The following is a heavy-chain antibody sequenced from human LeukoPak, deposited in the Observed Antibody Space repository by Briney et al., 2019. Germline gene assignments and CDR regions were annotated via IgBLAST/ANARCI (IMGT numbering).Heavy chain of an antibody. D-gene: IGHD2-2*01. Sequence: SETLSLTCTVSXCSISSGGYYWSRIRQHPGEGLEWIGYIYYSGSTYYNPSLKSRVTIILDTPKKHFSLRLSSVTAADTAVYYCARMTSSNYFDYWGQGTLVTVSS. CDR1: XCSISSGGYY. V-gene: IGHV4-31*03. CDR2: IYYSGST. J-gene: IGHJ4*02. CDR3: ARMTSSNYFDY.